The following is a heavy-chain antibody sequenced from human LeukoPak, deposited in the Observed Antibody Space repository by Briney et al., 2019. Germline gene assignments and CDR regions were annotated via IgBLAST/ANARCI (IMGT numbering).Heavy chain of an antibody. CDR2: IYYSGNI. CDR1: GGSIHSGDYY. D-gene: IGHD3-22*01. CDR3: ARRGKWLQLFDP. V-gene: IGHV4-30-4*08. Sequence: SQTLSLTCTVSGGSIHSGDYYWTWIRQPPGKGLEWIGYIYYSGNIYYNPSLKTRVTISVDASKNQFSLKLSSVTAADTAVYYCARRGKWLQLFDPWGQGTLVAVSS. J-gene: IGHJ5*02.